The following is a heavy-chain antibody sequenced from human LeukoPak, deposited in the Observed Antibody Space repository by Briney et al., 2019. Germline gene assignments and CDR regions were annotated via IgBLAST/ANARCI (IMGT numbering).Heavy chain of an antibody. J-gene: IGHJ4*02. D-gene: IGHD1-26*01. Sequence: ASVKVSCKASGYTFTGYYMHWVRQAPGQGLEWMGWINPNSGGTNYAQKFQGWVTMTRDTSISTAYMELSRLRSDDTAVYYCARSDKMGASEGDYFDYWGQGTLVTVSS. V-gene: IGHV1-2*04. CDR3: ARSDKMGASEGDYFDY. CDR1: GYTFTGYY. CDR2: INPNSGGT.